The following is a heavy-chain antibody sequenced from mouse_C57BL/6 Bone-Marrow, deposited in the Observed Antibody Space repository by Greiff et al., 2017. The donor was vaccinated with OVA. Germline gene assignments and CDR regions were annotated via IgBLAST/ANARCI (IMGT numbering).Heavy chain of an antibody. CDR1: GYTFTDYY. CDR3: ARSYYYGSSPLDY. CDR2: IYPGSGNT. J-gene: IGHJ2*01. V-gene: IGHV1-76*01. D-gene: IGHD1-1*01. Sequence: VQLQESGAELVRPGASVKLSCKASGYTFTDYYINWVKQRPGQGLEWIARIYPGSGNTYYNEKFKGKATLTAEKSSSTAYMQLSSLTSEDSAVYFCARSYYYGSSPLDYWGQGTTLTVSS.